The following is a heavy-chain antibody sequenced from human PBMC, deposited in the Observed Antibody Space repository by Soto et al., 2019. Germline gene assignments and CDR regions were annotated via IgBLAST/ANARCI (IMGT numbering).Heavy chain of an antibody. D-gene: IGHD7-27*01. CDR1: GFILSDCA. CDR2: ISSSSSVI. V-gene: IGHV3-48*01. Sequence: PGGSLRLSCATSGFILSDCAMNWVRQAPGKGLEWVSYISSSSSVIDYADSVKGRFTVSRDNARNSLYLQMNSLRAEDTAVYYCARDLSWGSNWYYYLDVWGTGTTVNVSS. CDR3: ARDLSWGSNWYYYLDV. J-gene: IGHJ6*03.